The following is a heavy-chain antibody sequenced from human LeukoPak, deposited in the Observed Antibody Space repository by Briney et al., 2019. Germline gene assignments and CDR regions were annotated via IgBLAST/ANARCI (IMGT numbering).Heavy chain of an antibody. CDR1: GGSISSSSYY. CDR3: ARVIAAAGTVLDP. D-gene: IGHD6-13*01. V-gene: IGHV4-39*07. CDR2: IYYSGST. Sequence: SETLSLTCTVSGGSISSSSYYWGWIRQPPGKGLEWIGSIYYSGSTYYNPSLKSRVTISVDTSKNQFSLKLSSVTAADTAVYYCARVIAAAGTVLDPWGQGTLVTVSS. J-gene: IGHJ5*02.